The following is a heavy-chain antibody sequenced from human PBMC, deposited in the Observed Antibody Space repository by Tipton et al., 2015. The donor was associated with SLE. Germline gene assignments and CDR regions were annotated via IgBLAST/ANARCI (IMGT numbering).Heavy chain of an antibody. CDR1: GFSISSGYY. D-gene: IGHD5-12*01. V-gene: IGHV4-38-2*02. Sequence: TLSLTCSVSGFSISSGYYWGWLRQPPGKGLEWIGSIFYTGSTYYNPSLNSRVSFSIDTSENHFSLRLNSVTAADTAVYYCARRHYSGPFDSWGQGTLVTVSS. CDR2: IFYTGST. J-gene: IGHJ4*02. CDR3: ARRHYSGPFDS.